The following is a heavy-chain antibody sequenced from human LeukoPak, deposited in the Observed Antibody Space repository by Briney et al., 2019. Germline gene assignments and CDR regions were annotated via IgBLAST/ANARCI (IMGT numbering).Heavy chain of an antibody. D-gene: IGHD2-2*01. J-gene: IGHJ4*02. CDR2: LIPILGTA. V-gene: IGHV1-69*08. CDR1: GGTFSKYT. Sequence: SVKVSCKASGGTFSKYTISWVRQAPGQGLEWMGGLIPILGTADYAQKFQGRITITADKSTSTAYMELSSLRSDDTAVYYCANQCSSTSCYGSDYWGQGTLVTVSS. CDR3: ANQCSSTSCYGSDY.